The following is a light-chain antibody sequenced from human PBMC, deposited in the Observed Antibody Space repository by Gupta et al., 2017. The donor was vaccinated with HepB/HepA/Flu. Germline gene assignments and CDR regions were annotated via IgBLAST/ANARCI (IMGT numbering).Light chain of an antibody. CDR3: SSYAGSNNLV. J-gene: IGLJ2*01. CDR1: SSDVGTYNY. V-gene: IGLV2-8*01. CDR2: EVN. Sequence: AWLQLPPPPGPLARQAPFSSTGTSSDVGTYNYVTWYQQHPGKAPKLIIYEVNKRPSGVPDRFSGSKSGNTASLTVSGLQAEDEADYYCSSYAGSNNLVFGGGTKLTAL.